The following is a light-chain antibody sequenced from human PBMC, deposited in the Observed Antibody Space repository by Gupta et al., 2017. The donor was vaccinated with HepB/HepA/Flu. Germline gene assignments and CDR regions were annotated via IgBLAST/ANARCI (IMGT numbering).Light chain of an antibody. J-gene: IGKJ2*01. V-gene: IGKV2-28*01. CDR1: QSLLHSNGYNY. CDR3: MQALQTTPMYT. Sequence: DIVMTQSPLSRPVPPGEPASISCRSSQSLLHSNGYNYLDWYLQKPGQSPQLLIYLGSNRASGVPDRFSGSGSGTDFTLKISRVEAEDVGVYYCMQALQTTPMYTFGQGTKLEIK. CDR2: LGS.